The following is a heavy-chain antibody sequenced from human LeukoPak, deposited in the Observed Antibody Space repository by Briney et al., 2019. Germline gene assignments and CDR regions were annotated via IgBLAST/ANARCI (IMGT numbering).Heavy chain of an antibody. Sequence: ASVKVSCKASGYTFTSYGISWVRQAPGQGLEWMGWISAYNGNTNYAQKLQGRVTMTTDTSMSTAYMELRSLRSDDTAVYYCARLEARFVGVFTDYYYYYMDVWGKGTTVTVSS. CDR1: GYTFTSYG. V-gene: IGHV1-18*01. CDR2: ISAYNGNT. J-gene: IGHJ6*03. D-gene: IGHD3-3*01. CDR3: ARLEARFVGVFTDYYYYYMDV.